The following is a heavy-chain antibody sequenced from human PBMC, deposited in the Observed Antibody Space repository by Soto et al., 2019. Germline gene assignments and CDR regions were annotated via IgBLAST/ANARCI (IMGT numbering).Heavy chain of an antibody. D-gene: IGHD2-8*01. J-gene: IGHJ5*02. CDR3: ARHASNANHCTNAVCYLDWFDP. CDR1: GASVSSDSHY. V-gene: IGHV4-61*01. Sequence: PSETLSLTCSVSGASVSSDSHYWSWIRQPPGKGLEWIGYIYYSGNTNYNPSLKSRVTISVDTSKNQFSLKLSSVTAADTAVYYCARHASNANHCTNAVCYLDWFDPWGQGTLVTVSS. CDR2: IYYSGNT.